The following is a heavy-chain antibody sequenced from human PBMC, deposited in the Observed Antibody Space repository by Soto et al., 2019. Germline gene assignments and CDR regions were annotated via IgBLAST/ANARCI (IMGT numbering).Heavy chain of an antibody. Sequence: EVQLVESGGGLVQPGRSLRLSCAASGFTFDDYAMHWVRQAPGKGLEWVSGISWNSGSIGYADSVKGRFTISRDNAKNSLYLPMNSLRAEDTALYYCAKASGARRAVAASPYYFDYWGQGTLVTVSS. J-gene: IGHJ4*02. D-gene: IGHD6-19*01. CDR2: ISWNSGSI. V-gene: IGHV3-9*01. CDR1: GFTFDDYA. CDR3: AKASGARRAVAASPYYFDY.